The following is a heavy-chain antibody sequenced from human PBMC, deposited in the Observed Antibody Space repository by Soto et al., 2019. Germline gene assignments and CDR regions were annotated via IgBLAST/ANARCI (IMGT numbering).Heavy chain of an antibody. CDR2: SRNRNHSYST. CDR1: GFTLSDHY. D-gene: IGHD2-8*02. J-gene: IGHJ4*02. CDR3: VRGHWSFDY. Sequence: EVQLVESGGGLVQPGGSLRLSCAASGFTLSDHYMDWVRQAPGKGLEWVARSRNRNHSYSTEYGASVKGRFTISRDNSKNSLYLQMNSRKADETPWYYCVRGHWSFDYWGQGTVVTVSS. V-gene: IGHV3-72*01.